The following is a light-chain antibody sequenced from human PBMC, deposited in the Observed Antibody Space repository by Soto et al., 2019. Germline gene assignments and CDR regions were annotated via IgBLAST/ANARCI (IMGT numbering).Light chain of an antibody. V-gene: IGKV3-20*01. CDR2: GAS. Sequence: IVLTQSPGTLSLSPGERATLSCRASQSVSSNYLAWFQQKPGQAPRLLIYGASSRATGIPDRFSGSGSGTDFTLTISRLEPEDFAVYYCQQYGRSITFGQGTRLEIK. CDR3: QQYGRSIT. J-gene: IGKJ5*01. CDR1: QSVSSNY.